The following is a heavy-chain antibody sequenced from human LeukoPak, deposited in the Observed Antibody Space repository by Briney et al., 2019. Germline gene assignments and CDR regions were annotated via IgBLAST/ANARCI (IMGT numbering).Heavy chain of an antibody. D-gene: IGHD3-22*01. J-gene: IGHJ2*01. CDR2: ISHSGST. CDR3: ARGFDYYDSSSYLSNWYFDL. Sequence: SETLSLTCTVSGYSISIAFYWGWIRQPPGKGLDWIGSISHSGSTYYNPSLKSRVTISVDTSKNQFSLKLSSVTAADTAVYYCARGFDYYDSSSYLSNWYFDLWGRGTLVTVSS. V-gene: IGHV4-38-2*02. CDR1: GYSISIAFY.